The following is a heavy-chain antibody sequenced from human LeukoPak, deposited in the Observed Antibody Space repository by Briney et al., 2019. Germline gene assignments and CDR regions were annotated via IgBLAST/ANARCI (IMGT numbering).Heavy chain of an antibody. Sequence: PWGSLRLSCAASGFTFDDYGMSWVRQAPGKGLEWVSGINWNGGSTGYADSVKGRFTISRDNAKNSLYLQMNSLRAEDTALYHCARANYYGSGSYYNPYDYWGQGTLVTVSS. CDR2: INWNGGST. CDR3: ARANYYGSGSYYNPYDY. V-gene: IGHV3-20*01. CDR1: GFTFDDYG. D-gene: IGHD3-10*01. J-gene: IGHJ4*02.